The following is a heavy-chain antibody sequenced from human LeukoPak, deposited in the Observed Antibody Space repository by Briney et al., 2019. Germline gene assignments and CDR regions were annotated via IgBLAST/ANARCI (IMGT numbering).Heavy chain of an antibody. J-gene: IGHJ6*03. D-gene: IGHD3-10*01. CDR1: GGSISSGDYY. CDR3: ARRQYYYGSGSMDV. CDR2: IYYSGSA. V-gene: IGHV4-30-4*08. Sequence: SQTLSLTCSVTGGSISSGDYYWTWIRQPPGKGLEGIAYIYYSGSAEYNLSLQSRATISVDTSKNQFFLKLRSVTAADTAVYCCARRQYYYGSGSMDVWGKGTMVTISS.